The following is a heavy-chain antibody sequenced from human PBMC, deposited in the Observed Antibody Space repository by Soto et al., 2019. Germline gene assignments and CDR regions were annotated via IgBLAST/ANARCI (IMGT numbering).Heavy chain of an antibody. Sequence: PSETLSLTCTVSGRSISSYYWSWIRQPPGKGLECIGYIYYSGSTNYNPSLKSRVTISVDTSKNQFSLKLSSVTAADTAVYYCARNYGDYVDYWGQGTLVTVS. CDR1: GRSISSYY. CDR3: ARNYGDYVDY. V-gene: IGHV4-59*08. J-gene: IGHJ4*02. CDR2: IYYSGST. D-gene: IGHD4-17*01.